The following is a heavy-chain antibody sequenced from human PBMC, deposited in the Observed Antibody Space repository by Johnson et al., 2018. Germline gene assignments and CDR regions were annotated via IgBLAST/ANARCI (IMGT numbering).Heavy chain of an antibody. Sequence: VQLVQSGGGLVQPGGSLRLSCAASGFTFSSYAMHWVRQAPGKGLEYVSAISSNGGSPYYANSVEGRFSISRVNSKNTLYLQMNSLRAEDTAVYYCAKDTVGPPWQLLAFDIWGQGTMVTVSS. CDR3: AKDTVGPPWQLLAFDI. CDR1: GFTFSSYA. V-gene: IGHV3-64*01. D-gene: IGHD2-15*01. J-gene: IGHJ3*02. CDR2: ISSNGGSP.